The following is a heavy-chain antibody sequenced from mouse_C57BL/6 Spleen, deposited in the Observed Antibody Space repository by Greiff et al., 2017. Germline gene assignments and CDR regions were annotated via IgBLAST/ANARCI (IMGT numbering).Heavy chain of an antibody. CDR3: ARRATGVYYFDY. D-gene: IGHD4-1*02. CDR1: GYTFTSYW. J-gene: IGHJ2*01. CDR2: IDPSDSYT. V-gene: IGHV1-59*01. Sequence: VQLQQPGAELVRPGTSVKLSCKASGYTFTSYWMHWVKQRPGQGLEWIGVIDPSDSYTNYNQKFKGKATLTVDTSSSTAYMQLSSLTSEDSAVYYCARRATGVYYFDYWGQGTTLTVSS.